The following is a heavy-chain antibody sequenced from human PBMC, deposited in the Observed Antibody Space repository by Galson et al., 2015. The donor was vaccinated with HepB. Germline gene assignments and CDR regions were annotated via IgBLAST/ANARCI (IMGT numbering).Heavy chain of an antibody. CDR3: ARDRVYGDYDVYWYFDL. CDR1: GYTFTNYG. V-gene: IGHV1-18*01. Sequence: SVKVSCKASGYTFTNYGISWVRQAPGQGLEWMGWISVYNGNTNYVQKFQGRVTMTTDTSTSTADMELRSLRSDDTAVYYCARDRVYGDYDVYWYFDLWGRGTLVTVSS. CDR2: ISVYNGNT. J-gene: IGHJ2*01. D-gene: IGHD4-17*01.